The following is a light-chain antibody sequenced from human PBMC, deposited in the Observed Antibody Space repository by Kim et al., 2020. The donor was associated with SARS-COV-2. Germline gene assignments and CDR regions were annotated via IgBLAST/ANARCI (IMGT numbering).Light chain of an antibody. CDR1: SSNIRSNS. V-gene: IGLV1-51*01. CDR3: GTWDSSLYGLV. J-gene: IGLJ3*02. Sequence: GQKVTISCSGSSSNIRSNSVSWYQQLPGTAPKLLIYDNNQRPSGIPDRFSGSKSGTSASLGITGLQTGDEADYYCGTWDSSLYGLVFGGGTQLTVL. CDR2: DNN.